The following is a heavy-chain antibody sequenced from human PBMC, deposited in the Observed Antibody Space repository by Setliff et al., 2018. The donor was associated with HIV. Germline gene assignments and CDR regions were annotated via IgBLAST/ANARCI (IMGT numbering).Heavy chain of an antibody. D-gene: IGHD3-16*01. CDR1: GASITSGSYY. V-gene: IGHV4-61*10. CDR3: AKGGASSHWLGP. Sequence: PSETLSLTCNVSGASITSGSYYWSWIRRPAGKGLEWIGHIYSRGPTNYNPSLRSRVIISVDTSKNQFSLKLHSVTAADTAIYHCAKGGASSHWLGPWGQGTLVTVSS. CDR2: IYSRGPT. J-gene: IGHJ5*02.